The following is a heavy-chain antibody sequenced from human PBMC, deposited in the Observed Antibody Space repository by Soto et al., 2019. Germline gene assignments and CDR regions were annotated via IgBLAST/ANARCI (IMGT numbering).Heavy chain of an antibody. CDR2: IYYSGST. J-gene: IGHJ5*02. CDR1: GGSISSGDYY. D-gene: IGHD6-6*01. V-gene: IGHV4-30-4*01. CDR3: ARERPDGARLGP. Sequence: QVQLQESGPGLVKPSQTLSLTCTVSGGSISSGDYYWSWIRQPPGKGLEWIGYIYYSGSTYYNPSLKSRVTSSVGTSENQFPLKLSSVTAADAAVYYCARERPDGARLGPWGQGTLVTASS.